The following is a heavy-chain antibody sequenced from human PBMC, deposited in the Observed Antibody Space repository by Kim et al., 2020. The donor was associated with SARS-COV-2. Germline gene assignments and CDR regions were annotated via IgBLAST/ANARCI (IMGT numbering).Heavy chain of an antibody. CDR1: GGSISSSSYY. J-gene: IGHJ4*02. D-gene: IGHD1-1*01. V-gene: IGHV4-39*01. CDR3: ARTTQENWNDPHYYFDY. Sequence: SETLSLTCTVSGGSISSSSYYWGWIRQPPGKGLEWIGSIYYSGSTYYNPSLKSRVTISVDTSKNQFSLKLSSVTAADTAVYYCARTTQENWNDPHYYFDYWGQGTLAT. CDR2: IYYSGST.